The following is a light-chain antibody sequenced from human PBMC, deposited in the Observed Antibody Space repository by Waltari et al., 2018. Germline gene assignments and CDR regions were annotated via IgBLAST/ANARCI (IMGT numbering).Light chain of an antibody. Sequence: DIQMTQSPSTMTEPVGDRVTITCRASHSISTWLAWYHQRPGEAPTLLIYKASSLEGGVPSRFSGSGSGTEFTLTISSLQPDDFATYYCHQYHIYPGTFGQGTKVEIK. CDR3: HQYHIYPGT. V-gene: IGKV1-5*03. J-gene: IGKJ1*01. CDR2: KAS. CDR1: HSISTW.